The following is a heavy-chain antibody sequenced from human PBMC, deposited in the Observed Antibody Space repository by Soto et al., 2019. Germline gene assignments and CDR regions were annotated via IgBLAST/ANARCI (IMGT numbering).Heavy chain of an antibody. CDR2: ISAHNGNT. V-gene: IGHV1-18*01. CDR1: GYGFTTYG. CDR3: ARGRYGDY. J-gene: IGHJ4*02. D-gene: IGHD1-1*01. Sequence: QVHLVQSGAEVKKPGASVKVSCKGSGYGFTTYGITWVRQAPGQGLEWMAWISAHNGNTNYAQKLXGXVXXTRDTSKSTAYMELRSLRSDDTAVYYCARGRYGDYWGQGALVTVSS.